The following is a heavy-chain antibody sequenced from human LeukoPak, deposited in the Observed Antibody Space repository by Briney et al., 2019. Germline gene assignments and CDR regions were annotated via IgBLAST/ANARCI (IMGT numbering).Heavy chain of an antibody. CDR3: ARAWQWLPLDS. CDR1: GGSISSYY. CDR2: IHTSGST. J-gene: IGHJ4*02. V-gene: IGHV4-4*07. D-gene: IGHD6-19*01. Sequence: SETLSLTCTVSGGSISSYYWSWIRQPAGKGLEWIGRIHTSGSTNYNPSLKSRVTMSVDTSKNQFSQKVTSVTAADTAVYYCARAWQWLPLDSWGQGTLVTVSS.